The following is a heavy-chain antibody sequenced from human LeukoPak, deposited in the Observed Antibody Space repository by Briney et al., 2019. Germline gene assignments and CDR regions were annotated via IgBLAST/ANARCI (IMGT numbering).Heavy chain of an antibody. CDR2: ISYDGSNK. CDR3: AREDCSSTSCYGFDY. D-gene: IGHD2-2*01. CDR1: GFTFSSYA. J-gene: IGHJ4*02. V-gene: IGHV3-30*04. Sequence: GGSLRLSCAASGFTFSSYAMHWVRQAPGKGLEWVAVISYDGSNKYYADSVKGRFTISRDNSKNTLYQQMNSLRAEDTAVYYCAREDCSSTSCYGFDYWGQGTLVTVS.